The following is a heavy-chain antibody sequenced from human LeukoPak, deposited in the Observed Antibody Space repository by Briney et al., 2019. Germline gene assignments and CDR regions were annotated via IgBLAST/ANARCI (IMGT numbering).Heavy chain of an antibody. V-gene: IGHV3-30*04. CDR3: ARGGDHDAFDI. J-gene: IGHJ3*02. CDR2: ISYDGSNK. CDR1: GFTFSSYA. D-gene: IGHD1-14*01. Sequence: QPGGSLRLSCAASGFTFSSYAMHWVRQAPGKGLEWVAVISYDGSNKYYADSVKGRFTISRDNSKNTLYLQMNSLRAEDTAVYYCARGGDHDAFDIWGQGTMVTVSS.